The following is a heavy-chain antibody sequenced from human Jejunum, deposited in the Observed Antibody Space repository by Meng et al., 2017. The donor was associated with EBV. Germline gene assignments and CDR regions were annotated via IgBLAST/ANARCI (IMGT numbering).Heavy chain of an antibody. CDR3: ARGAYFDY. CDR2: TYYSGSA. Sequence: QRPLQESGSGLVKPSETLSLTCAVSGGSISSGGYSWHWIRQPPGKGLQWIGYTYYSGSAFYNPSLKSRVTLSVDRSKNQFSLNLSSVTAADTAVYYCARGAYFDYWGQGTLVTVSS. V-gene: IGHV4-30-2*01. CDR1: GGSISSGGYS. J-gene: IGHJ4*02.